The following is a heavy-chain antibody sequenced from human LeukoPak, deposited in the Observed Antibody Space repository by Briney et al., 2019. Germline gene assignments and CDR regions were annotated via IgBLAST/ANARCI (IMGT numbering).Heavy chain of an antibody. D-gene: IGHD6-19*01. CDR1: GGSISSYY. CDR3: ARDFSGWSYFDY. V-gene: IGHV4-59*01. Sequence: SETLSLTCTVSGGSISSYYWSWIRQPPGKGLEWIGYIYHSGSTDYNPSLKSRVTISVDTSKNQFSLKLSSVTAADTAVYYCARDFSGWSYFDYWGQGTLVTVSS. J-gene: IGHJ4*02. CDR2: IYHSGST.